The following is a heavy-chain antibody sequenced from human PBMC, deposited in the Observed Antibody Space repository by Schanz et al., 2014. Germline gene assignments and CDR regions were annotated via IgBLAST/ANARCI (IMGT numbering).Heavy chain of an antibody. CDR1: GFTFTNLG. V-gene: IGHV3-NL1*01. Sequence: QVQLVESGGGVVQPGGSLRLSCAASGFTFTNLGMHWVRQAPGKGLEWVSAISGSVSSTYYADSVKGRFIISRDNSKNTLYLQMNSMRAEDTAVYYCARDRGALVTHNDALNLWGQGTMVSVSS. CDR3: ARDRGALVTHNDALNL. J-gene: IGHJ3*01. D-gene: IGHD2-8*02. CDR2: ISGSVSST.